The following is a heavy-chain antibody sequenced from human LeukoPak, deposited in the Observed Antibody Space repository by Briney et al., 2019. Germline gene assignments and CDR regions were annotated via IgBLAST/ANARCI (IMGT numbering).Heavy chain of an antibody. D-gene: IGHD5-18*01. CDR1: GFTFKSYG. CDR3: ARKVAVAMDLDY. V-gene: IGHV3-23*01. Sequence: GGSLRLSCVASGFTFKSYGMTWVRQAPGKGLEWLSSITGAGTSTKYADSVNGRFTISRDNSKNTLSLQMTGLRAEDTAVYCCARKVAVAMDLDYWGQGTLVTVSS. J-gene: IGHJ4*02. CDR2: ITGAGTST.